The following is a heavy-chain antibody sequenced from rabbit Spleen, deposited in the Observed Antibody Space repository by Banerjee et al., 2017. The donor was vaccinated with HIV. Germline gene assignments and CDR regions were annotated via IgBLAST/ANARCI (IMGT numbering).Heavy chain of an antibody. CDR1: GFDFSSNA. D-gene: IGHD2-1*01. V-gene: IGHV1S40*01. CDR2: IGAGSSGST. CDR3: ARSMNSGNGALNL. Sequence: QSLEESGGGLVQPEGSLTLTCTASGFDFSSNAMCWVRQAPGKGLEWIACIGAGSSGSTYYASWAKGRFTISKASSTTVTLQMTSLTAADTATYFCARSMNSGNGALNLWGPGTLVTVS. J-gene: IGHJ4*01.